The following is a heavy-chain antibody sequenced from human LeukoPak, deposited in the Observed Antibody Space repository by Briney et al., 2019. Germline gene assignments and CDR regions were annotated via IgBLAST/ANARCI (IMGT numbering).Heavy chain of an antibody. CDR2: IYHSGST. Sequence: PSGTLSLTCAVSGGSISSSNWWSWVRQPPGKGLGWIGEIYHSGSTNYNPSLKSRVTISVDKSKNQFSLKLSSVTAADTAVYYCARDGVTTADTLDYWGQGTLVTVSS. CDR1: GGSISSSNW. D-gene: IGHD4-17*01. CDR3: ARDGVTTADTLDY. V-gene: IGHV4-4*02. J-gene: IGHJ4*02.